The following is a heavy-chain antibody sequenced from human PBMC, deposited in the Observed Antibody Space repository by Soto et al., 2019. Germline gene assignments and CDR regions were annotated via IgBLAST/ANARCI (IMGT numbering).Heavy chain of an antibody. J-gene: IGHJ6*02. V-gene: IGHV1-2*04. D-gene: IGHD6-6*01. CDR3: AREYSSSWQGNYYGMDV. CDR1: GYTFTGYY. Sequence: ASVKVSCKASGYTFTGYYMHWVRQAPGQGLEWMGWINPNSGGTNYAQKFQGWVTMTRDTSISTAYMELSRLRSDDTAVYYCAREYSSSWQGNYYGMDVWGQGTTVTVSS. CDR2: INPNSGGT.